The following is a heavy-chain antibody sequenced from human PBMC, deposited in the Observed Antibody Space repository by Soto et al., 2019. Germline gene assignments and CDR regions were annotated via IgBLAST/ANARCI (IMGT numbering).Heavy chain of an antibody. V-gene: IGHV1-2*02. D-gene: IGHD1-26*01. CDR3: ARGEFRSGSPEDGFDP. CDR2: INPNSGGT. CDR1: GYTFTGYY. J-gene: IGHJ5*02. Sequence: QVPLVQSGAEVKKPGASVKVSCKASGYTFTGYYMHWVRQAPGQGLEWMGWINPNSGGTNYAQKFQGRVTMTRDTSISTAYMELSRLRSDDTAVYYCARGEFRSGSPEDGFDPWGQGTLVTVSS.